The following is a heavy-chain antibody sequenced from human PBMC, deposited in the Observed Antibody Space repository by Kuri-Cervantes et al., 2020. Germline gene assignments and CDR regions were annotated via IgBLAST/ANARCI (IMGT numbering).Heavy chain of an antibody. V-gene: IGHV3-48*01. J-gene: IGHJ4*02. CDR3: ARDPYDSSGYYNDY. Sequence: GESLKISCAASGFSFSTYSMNWVRQAPGKGLEWVSYMTSDSRTIHYADSVKGRFTISRDNAMKSLCLQMDTLRVEDTAVYYCARDPYDSSGYYNDYWGQGTLVTVSS. CDR2: MTSDSRTI. D-gene: IGHD3-22*01. CDR1: GFSFSTYS.